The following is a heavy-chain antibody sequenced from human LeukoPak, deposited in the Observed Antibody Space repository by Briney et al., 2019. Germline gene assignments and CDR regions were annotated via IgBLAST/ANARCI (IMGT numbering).Heavy chain of an antibody. Sequence: GGSLRLSRAASGFTFSTYCMHWVRQAPGKGPMWVSRICPDGTVTNYADSVKARFIISRDNARNTVYLQMNSLRVEDTAVYYCVRDFRSADYWGQGTLVTVSS. J-gene: IGHJ4*02. V-gene: IGHV3-74*01. CDR2: ICPDGTVT. CDR3: VRDFRSADY. CDR1: GFTFSTYC.